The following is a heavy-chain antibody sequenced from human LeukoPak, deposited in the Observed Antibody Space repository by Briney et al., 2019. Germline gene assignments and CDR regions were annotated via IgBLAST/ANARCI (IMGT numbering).Heavy chain of an antibody. D-gene: IGHD4-23*01. V-gene: IGHV6-1*01. CDR2: TYYRSKWYN. J-gene: IGHJ3*02. CDR3: ARSGGHDAFDI. CDR1: GDSVSSYSAA. Sequence: SQTLSLTCAISGDSVSSYSAAWSWIRQSPSRGLEWLGRTYYRSKWYNDYAVSVKSRIAINPDTSKNQFSLQLTSVTPEDTAVYYCARSGGHDAFDIWGQGTMVTVSS.